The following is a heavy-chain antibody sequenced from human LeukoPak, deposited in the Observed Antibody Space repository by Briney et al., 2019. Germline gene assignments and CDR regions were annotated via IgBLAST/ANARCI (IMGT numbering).Heavy chain of an antibody. J-gene: IGHJ3*02. D-gene: IGHD2/OR15-2a*01. V-gene: IGHV1-69*05. CDR1: GGTFSSYA. CDR2: IIPIFGTA. Sequence: SVKVSCKASGGTFSSYAISWVRQAPGQGLEWMGGIIPIFGTANYAQKFQGRVTITTDESTSTAYMELSSLRSEDTAVYYCANYVHDAFDIWGQGTMVTVPS. CDR3: ANYVHDAFDI.